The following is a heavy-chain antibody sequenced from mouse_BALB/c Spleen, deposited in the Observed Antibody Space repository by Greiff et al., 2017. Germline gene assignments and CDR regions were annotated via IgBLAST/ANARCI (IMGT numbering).Heavy chain of an antibody. CDR1: GFTFSNYW. V-gene: IGHV6-6*02. Sequence: EVKLVESGGGLVQPGGSMKLSCVASGFTFSNYWMNWVRQSPEKGLEWVAEIRLKSNNYATHYAESVKGRFTISRDDSKSSVYLQMNNLRAEDTGIYYCTRDDGYYEYYAMDYWGEGTSVAVSS. CDR3: TRDDGYYEYYAMDY. D-gene: IGHD2-3*01. J-gene: IGHJ4*01. CDR2: IRLKSNNYAT.